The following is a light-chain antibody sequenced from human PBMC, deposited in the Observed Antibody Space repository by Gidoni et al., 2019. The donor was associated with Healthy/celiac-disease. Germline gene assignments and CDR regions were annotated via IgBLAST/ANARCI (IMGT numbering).Light chain of an antibody. CDR1: QSLLHSNGYNY. J-gene: IGKJ2*01. Sequence: DIVMTQSPLSLPVTPGEPASISCRSSQSLLHSNGYNYLDWYLQKPGQSPQLLIYLGFNRASGVPDRFSGSGSGTDFTLKISRVEAEDVGVYYCMQALQTPYTFXQGTKLEI. CDR3: MQALQTPYT. V-gene: IGKV2-28*01. CDR2: LGF.